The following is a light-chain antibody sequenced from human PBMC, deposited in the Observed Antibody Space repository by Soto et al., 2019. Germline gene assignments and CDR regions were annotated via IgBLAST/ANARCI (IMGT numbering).Light chain of an antibody. Sequence: EIVLTQSPATLSLSPGERATLACRASQSVGSYLAWYQHKPGQAPRLLIHDASNRATGIPARFSGSGSGTDFTLTISSLEPEYSAVYYCQQRSNWPRGTFGQGTKLEIK. CDR3: QQRSNWPRGT. CDR1: QSVGSY. V-gene: IGKV3-11*01. J-gene: IGKJ2*02. CDR2: DAS.